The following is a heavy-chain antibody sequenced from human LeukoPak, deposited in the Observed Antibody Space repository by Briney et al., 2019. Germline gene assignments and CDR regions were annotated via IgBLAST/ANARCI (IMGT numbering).Heavy chain of an antibody. J-gene: IGHJ4*02. CDR2: IYPADSDI. CDR3: ARQDIAARPPDAY. CDR1: GYSINNYW. V-gene: IGHV5-51*01. Sequence: GESLKISCKGSGYSINNYWIGWVRQMPGKGLEWMGIIYPADSDIRYSPSFQGQVTISADKSISTAYLQWNSLKASDTAMYYCARQDIAARPPDAYWGQGTLVTVSS. D-gene: IGHD6-6*01.